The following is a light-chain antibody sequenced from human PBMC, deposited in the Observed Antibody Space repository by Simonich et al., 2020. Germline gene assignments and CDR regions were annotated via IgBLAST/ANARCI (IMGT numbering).Light chain of an antibody. V-gene: IGLV1-47*01. Sequence: QSVLTQPPSVSGAPGQRVTISCTGSSSNIGAGYDVYWYQQRPGTAPKLLIYRNNQRPSGVPDRCSGSKSGTSASLAISGLRSEDEADYYCAAWDDSLSGPVFGGGTKLTVL. CDR3: AAWDDSLSGPV. J-gene: IGLJ3*02. CDR2: RNN. CDR1: SSNIGAGYD.